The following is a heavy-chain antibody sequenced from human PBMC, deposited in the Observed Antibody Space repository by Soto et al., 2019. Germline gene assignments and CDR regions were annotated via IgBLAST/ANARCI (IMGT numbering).Heavy chain of an antibody. Sequence: ASVKVSCKTSGYTFSDYFIQWLRQAPGQGLEWVAWINPKTAATNYAKKFQDRVTLTSDTSFSTAYLELTRLRPDDTAIYYCARIKWGLDYYSGMDVWGQ. CDR1: GYTFSDYF. J-gene: IGHJ6*02. D-gene: IGHD1-26*01. CDR2: INPKTAAT. CDR3: ARIKWGLDYYSGMDV. V-gene: IGHV1-2*02.